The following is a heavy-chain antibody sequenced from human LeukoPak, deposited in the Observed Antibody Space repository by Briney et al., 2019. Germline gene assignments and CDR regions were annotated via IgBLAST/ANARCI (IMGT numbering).Heavy chain of an antibody. Sequence: ASVKVSCKASGYTFTSYDINWVRQATGRGLEWMGWMNPNSGNTGYAQKFQGRVTMIRNTSISTAYTELSSLRSEDTAVYYCASGPRFNWYFDLWGRGTLVTVSS. J-gene: IGHJ2*01. CDR1: GYTFTSYD. CDR2: MNPNSGNT. CDR3: ASGPRFNWYFDL. V-gene: IGHV1-8*02. D-gene: IGHD1-14*01.